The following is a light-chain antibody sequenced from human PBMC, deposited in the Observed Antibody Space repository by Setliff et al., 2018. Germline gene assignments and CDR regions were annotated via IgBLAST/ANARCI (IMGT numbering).Light chain of an antibody. CDR3: MSYTTIRTYV. Sequence: QSVLTQPASVSGSPGQSITISCAGTSSDVGAYSHVSWYQQYPGKAPKLMISEVSNRPSGVSYRFPGSKSGNTASLTISGLQAEDEADYYCMSYTTIRTYVFGTGTKGTVL. CDR1: SSDVGAYSH. J-gene: IGLJ1*01. V-gene: IGLV2-14*01. CDR2: EVS.